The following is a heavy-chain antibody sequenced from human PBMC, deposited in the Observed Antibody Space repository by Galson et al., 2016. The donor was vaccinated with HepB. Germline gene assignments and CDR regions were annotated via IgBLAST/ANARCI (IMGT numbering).Heavy chain of an antibody. D-gene: IGHD1-7*01. J-gene: IGHJ4*02. CDR3: AREIGGTSYFEY. CDR1: GDTLSNHY. V-gene: IGHV1-46*01. Sequence: SVKVSCKASGDTLSNHYLHWVRQAPGQGLEWVGVINPSDGTTNCAERFQGRVTMTRDTSKTSFYMELSSLRYEDTAEYFCAREIGGTSYFEYWGQGTLVTVSS. CDR2: INPSDGTT.